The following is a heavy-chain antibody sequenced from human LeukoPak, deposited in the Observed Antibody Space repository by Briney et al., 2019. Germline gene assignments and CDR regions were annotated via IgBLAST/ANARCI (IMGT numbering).Heavy chain of an antibody. Sequence: PSETLSLTCTVSGGSISSYYWSWIRQPPGKGLEWIGYISYSGSTNYNPSLESRVTISIDTSKNQFSLKLRSVTAADTAIYYCARQGYDILTGYMDAFDIWGQGTMVTVSS. J-gene: IGHJ3*02. CDR3: ARQGYDILTGYMDAFDI. D-gene: IGHD3-9*01. CDR1: GGSISSYY. CDR2: ISYSGST. V-gene: IGHV4-59*08.